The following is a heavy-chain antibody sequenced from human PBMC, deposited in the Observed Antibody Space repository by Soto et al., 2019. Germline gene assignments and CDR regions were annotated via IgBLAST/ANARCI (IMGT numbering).Heavy chain of an antibody. CDR1: GGSISSYY. CDR3: ARVAAAGRFDY. CDR2: IYYSGST. D-gene: IGHD6-13*01. Sequence: LSLTCTVSGGSISSYYWSWIRQPPGKGLEWIGYIYYSGSTNYNPSLKSRVTISVDTSKNQFSLKLSSVTAADTAVYYCARVAAAGRFDYWGQGTLVTVSS. J-gene: IGHJ4*02. V-gene: IGHV4-59*01.